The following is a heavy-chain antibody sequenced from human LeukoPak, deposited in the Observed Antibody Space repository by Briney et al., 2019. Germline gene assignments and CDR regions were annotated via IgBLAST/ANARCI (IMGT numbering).Heavy chain of an antibody. Sequence: GGSLRLSCAASGFTFSGYGMHWVRQAPGKGLEWVAVIWYDGSNKYYADSVKGRFTISRDNSKNTLYLQMNSLRAEDTAVYYCVKDRSRGVTPPDYWGQGTLVTVSS. D-gene: IGHD3-10*01. CDR1: GFTFSGYG. CDR2: IWYDGSNK. V-gene: IGHV3-33*06. CDR3: VKDRSRGVTPPDY. J-gene: IGHJ4*02.